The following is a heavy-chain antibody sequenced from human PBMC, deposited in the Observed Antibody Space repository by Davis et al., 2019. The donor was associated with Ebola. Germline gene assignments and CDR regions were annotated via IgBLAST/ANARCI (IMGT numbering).Heavy chain of an antibody. CDR3: AKDLRGNYYYGMDV. Sequence: SLKISCAASGFTFDDYAMHWVRQAPGKGLEWVSGISWNSGSIGYADSVKGRFTISRDNAKNSLYLQMNSLRAEDTALYYCAKDLRGNYYYGMDVWGQGTTVTVSS. D-gene: IGHD6-13*01. V-gene: IGHV3-9*01. CDR2: ISWNSGSI. CDR1: GFTFDDYA. J-gene: IGHJ6*02.